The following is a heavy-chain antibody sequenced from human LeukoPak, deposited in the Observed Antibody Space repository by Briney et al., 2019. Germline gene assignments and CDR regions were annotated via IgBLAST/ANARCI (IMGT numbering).Heavy chain of an antibody. CDR2: MNPNSGNT. D-gene: IGHD2-2*01. J-gene: IGHJ3*02. Sequence: RASVKVSCKASGYTFTSYDINWVRQATGQGLEWMGWMNPNSGNTNYAQKLQGRVTMTTDTSTSTAYMELRSLRSDDTAVYYCARGPSRNAFDIWGQGTMVTVSS. V-gene: IGHV1-18*01. CDR3: ARGPSRNAFDI. CDR1: GYTFTSYD.